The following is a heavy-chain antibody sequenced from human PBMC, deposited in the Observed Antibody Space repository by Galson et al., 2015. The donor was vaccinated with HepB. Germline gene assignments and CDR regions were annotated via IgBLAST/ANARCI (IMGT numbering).Heavy chain of an antibody. D-gene: IGHD2-2*01. J-gene: IGHJ6*03. CDR1: GFTFSSYA. Sequence: SLRLSCAASGFTFSSYAMSWVRQAPGKGLEWVSAISGSGGSTYYADSVKGRFTISRDNSENTLYLQMNSLRAEDTAVYYCAKALGYCSSTSCYPYYYYYMDVWGKGTTVTVSS. CDR2: ISGSGGST. CDR3: AKALGYCSSTSCYPYYYYYMDV. V-gene: IGHV3-23*01.